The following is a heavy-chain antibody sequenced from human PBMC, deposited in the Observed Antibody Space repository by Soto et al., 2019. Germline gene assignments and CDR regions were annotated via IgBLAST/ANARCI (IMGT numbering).Heavy chain of an antibody. V-gene: IGHV5-10-1*01. D-gene: IGHD1-26*01. CDR1: GYSFTTYW. J-gene: IGHJ6*02. CDR3: ARLEKWYYNYYGLDV. CDR2: IDPGDSST. Sequence: GESLKISCQGSGYSFTTYWISWVRQMPGKGLEWMGKIDPGDSSTNYSPSFRGHITISVDRSINTAHLQFSSLKAADTAVYYYARLEKWYYNYYGLDVWAQGTMVTVSS.